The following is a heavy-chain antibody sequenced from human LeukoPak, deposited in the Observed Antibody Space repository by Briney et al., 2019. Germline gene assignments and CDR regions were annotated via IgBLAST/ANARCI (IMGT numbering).Heavy chain of an antibody. CDR3: ARQLGPTRRIVGATLNWFDP. CDR1: GYSFTSYW. CDR2: IYPGDSDT. V-gene: IGHV5-51*01. J-gene: IGHJ5*02. D-gene: IGHD1-26*01. Sequence: GESLKISCKGSGYSFTSYWIGWVRQMPGKGLEWMGIIYPGDSDTTYSPSFQGQVTISADKSISTAYLQWSSLKASDTAMYYCARQLGPTRRIVGATLNWFDPWGQGTLVTVSS.